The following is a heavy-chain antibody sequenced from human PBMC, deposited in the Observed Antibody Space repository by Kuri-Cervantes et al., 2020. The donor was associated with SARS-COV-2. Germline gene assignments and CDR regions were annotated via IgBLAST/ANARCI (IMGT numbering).Heavy chain of an antibody. D-gene: IGHD5-24*01. CDR2: IRYDGSNK. J-gene: IGHJ4*02. V-gene: IGHV3-30*03. CDR1: GFTFSTYA. CDR3: ARDPGDGYNSPFDY. Sequence: GRSLRLSCVVSGFTFSTYAMNWVRQAPGKGLEWVAFIRYDGSNKGYLDSVKGRFTISRDNSMNTLFMQMNSLRPENTAVYYCARDPGDGYNSPFDYWGQGTRVTVSS.